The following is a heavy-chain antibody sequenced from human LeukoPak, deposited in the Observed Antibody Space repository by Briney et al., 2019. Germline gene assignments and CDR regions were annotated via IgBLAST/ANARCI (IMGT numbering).Heavy chain of an antibody. V-gene: IGHV4-61*02. J-gene: IGHJ4*02. CDR2: IYTSGST. D-gene: IGHD3-22*01. CDR1: GGSISSGNYY. Sequence: SETLSLTCTVSGGSISSGNYYWSWIRQPAGKGLEWVGRIYTSGSTNYNPPLKSRVTISVDTSKSQFSMKLCSVIAADTAVYYCARATYENFDSWGQGTLVTVSS. CDR3: ARATYENFDS.